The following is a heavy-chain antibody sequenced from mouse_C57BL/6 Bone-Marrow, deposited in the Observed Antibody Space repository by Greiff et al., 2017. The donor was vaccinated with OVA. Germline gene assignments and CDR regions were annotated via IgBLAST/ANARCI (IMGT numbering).Heavy chain of an antibody. V-gene: IGHV1-54*01. CDR2: INPGSGGT. D-gene: IGHD1-1*01. CDR1: GYAFTNYL. Sequence: VQLVESGAELVRPGTSVKVSCKASGYAFTNYLIEWVKQRPGQGLEWIGVINPGSGGTNYNEKFKGKATLTADKSSSTAYMQLSSLTSEDSAVYCCARDYGSTYWYFDVWGTGTTVTVSS. J-gene: IGHJ1*03. CDR3: ARDYGSTYWYFDV.